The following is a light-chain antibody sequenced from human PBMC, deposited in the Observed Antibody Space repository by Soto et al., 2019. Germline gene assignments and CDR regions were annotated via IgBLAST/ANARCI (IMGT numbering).Light chain of an antibody. V-gene: IGKV1-9*01. CDR1: QGISSY. CDR3: QQLNSYPLT. Sequence: IQLTQSPSSLSASVGDRVTITCRASQGISSYLAWYQQKPGKAPKLLIYDASTLQSGVPSRFSASGSGTEFTLTISSLQPEDFATYDCQQLNSYPLTFGGGTKVEIK. J-gene: IGKJ4*01. CDR2: DAS.